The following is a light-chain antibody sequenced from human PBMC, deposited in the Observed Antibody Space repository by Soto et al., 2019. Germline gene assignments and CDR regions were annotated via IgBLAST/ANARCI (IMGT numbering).Light chain of an antibody. J-gene: IGKJ2*01. CDR2: AAS. V-gene: IGKV1-12*01. CDR1: QGIGTW. Sequence: DIQMTQSPSSVSASVGDRVTITCRASQGIGTWLAWYQQKPGKAPNLLIYAASSLQSGVPLRFSGSGSGTEFTLTISSPQPEDFATYFCQQANSFPYTFGQGTKLEI. CDR3: QQANSFPYT.